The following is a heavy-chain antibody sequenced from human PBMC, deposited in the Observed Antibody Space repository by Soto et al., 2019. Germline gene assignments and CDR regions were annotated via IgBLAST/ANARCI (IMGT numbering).Heavy chain of an antibody. CDR3: ARGKSGSYYYYYGMDV. J-gene: IGHJ6*02. CDR1: GFTFSSYG. D-gene: IGHD1-26*01. V-gene: IGHV3-33*01. CDR2: IWYDGSNK. Sequence: GGSLRLSCAAFGFTFSSYGMHWVRQAPGKGLEWVAVIWYDGSNKYYADSVKGRFTISRDNSKNTLYLQMNSLRAEDTAVYYCARGKSGSYYYYYGMDVWGQGTTVTVSS.